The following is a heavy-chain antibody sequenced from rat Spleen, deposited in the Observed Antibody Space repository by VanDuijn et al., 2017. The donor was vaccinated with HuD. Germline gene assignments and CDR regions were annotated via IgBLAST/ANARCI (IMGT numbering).Heavy chain of an antibody. J-gene: IGHJ3*01. V-gene: IGHV5-7*01. CDR2: ISYDGSGT. D-gene: IGHD1-11*01. Sequence: EVQLVESGGDLVQPGRSLKLSCAASGFTFSDYNMAWVRQTPKKGLEWVATISYDGSGTFYRDSVKGQFTISRDNARITLYLQMDSLRSEDTATYYCARPNYGYPFAYWGQGTLVTVSS. CDR3: ARPNYGYPFAY. CDR1: GFTFSDYN.